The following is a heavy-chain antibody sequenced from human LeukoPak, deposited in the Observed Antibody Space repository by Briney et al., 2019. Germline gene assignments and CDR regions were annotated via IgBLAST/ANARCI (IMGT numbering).Heavy chain of an antibody. V-gene: IGHV3-7*01. D-gene: IGHD1-1*01. CDR1: EFTFSWYW. CDR2: INQDGSDE. J-gene: IGHJ4*02. CDR3: GRYLRSTSGSI. Sequence: GGSLRLSCVASEFTFSWYWMGWVRQAPGKGLEWVASINQDGSDEYYVDSVKGRFTISRDNAKNSLYLQMNSLRAEDTAVYYCGRYLRSTSGSIWGQGTLVTVSS.